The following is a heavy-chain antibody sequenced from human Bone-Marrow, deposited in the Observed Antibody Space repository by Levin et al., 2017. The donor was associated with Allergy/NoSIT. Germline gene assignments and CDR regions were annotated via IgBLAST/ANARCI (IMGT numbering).Heavy chain of an antibody. Sequence: GESLKISCVVSELTFSTYAMSWVRQTPGKGLEWVSGINESGGNTYYADSVKGRFTVSRDNSKNTLYLQMNSLRDEDTAVYYCAKGWYQFLLWGQGTKVTVSS. CDR2: INESGGNT. CDR3: AKGWYQFLL. J-gene: IGHJ3*01. CDR1: ELTFSTYA. V-gene: IGHV3-23*01. D-gene: IGHD2-15*01.